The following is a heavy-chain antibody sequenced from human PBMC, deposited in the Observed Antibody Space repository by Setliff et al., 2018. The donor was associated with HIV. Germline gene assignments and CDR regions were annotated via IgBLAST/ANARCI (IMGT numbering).Heavy chain of an antibody. D-gene: IGHD1-1*01. V-gene: IGHV3-48*03. CDR1: GFSFNNYY. CDR3: ARDLDYYFDY. Sequence: GESLKISCIASGFSFNNYYMSWVRQAPGKGLEWVSYISSSGSTIYYADSVKGRFTISRDNAKNSLFLQMNSLRAEDTAVYYCARDLDYYFDYWGQGTLVTVSS. CDR2: ISSSGSTI. J-gene: IGHJ4*02.